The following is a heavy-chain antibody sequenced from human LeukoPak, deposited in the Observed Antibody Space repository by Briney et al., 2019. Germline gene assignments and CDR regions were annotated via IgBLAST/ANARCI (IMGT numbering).Heavy chain of an antibody. CDR2: IYYSGST. Sequence: TASETLSLTCTVSGGSISSYYWNWTRQPPGKGLEWIGYIYYSGSTNYNPSLKSRVTISVDTSKNQFSLKLTSVTAADTAVYYCARTPSYYGGNSADYWGQGTLVTVSS. D-gene: IGHD4-23*01. CDR1: GGSISSYY. CDR3: ARTPSYYGGNSADY. J-gene: IGHJ4*02. V-gene: IGHV4-59*01.